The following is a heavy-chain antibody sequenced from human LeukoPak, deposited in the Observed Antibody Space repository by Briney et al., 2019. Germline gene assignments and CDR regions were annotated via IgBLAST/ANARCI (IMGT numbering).Heavy chain of an antibody. CDR2: ISAYNGNT. D-gene: IGHD6-19*01. V-gene: IGHV1-18*01. Sequence: SVKVSCKASDYSFTSYAINWVRQAPGQGLEWLGWISAYNGNTNYAQKFQDRVTLTTDASTSTAYLELRSLTSDDTAVYYCARDPLSSTWSNYYHAMDVWGPGTTVTVSS. J-gene: IGHJ6*02. CDR1: DYSFTSYA. CDR3: ARDPLSSTWSNYYHAMDV.